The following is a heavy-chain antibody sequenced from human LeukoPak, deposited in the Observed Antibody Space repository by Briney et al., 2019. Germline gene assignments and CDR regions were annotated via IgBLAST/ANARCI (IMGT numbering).Heavy chain of an antibody. CDR3: ARADSTKWSVFDY. Sequence: SETLSLTCAVSGGSISSGGYSWSWIGQPPGKGLEWIGYIYHSGSTYYNPSLKSRVTISVDRSKNQFSLKLSSVTAADTAVYYCARADSTKWSVFDYWGQGTLVTVSS. V-gene: IGHV4-30-2*01. CDR1: GGSISSGGYS. CDR2: IYHSGST. D-gene: IGHD2-8*01. J-gene: IGHJ4*02.